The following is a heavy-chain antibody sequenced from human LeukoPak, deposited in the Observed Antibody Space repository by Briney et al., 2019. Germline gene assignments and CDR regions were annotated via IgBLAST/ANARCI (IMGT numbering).Heavy chain of an antibody. CDR1: GFTFSTYA. J-gene: IGHJ4*02. D-gene: IGHD3-22*01. Sequence: GGSLRLSCAASGFTFSTYAMSWVRQAPGKGLEWVSSISGTISGSGLTTYYADSVMGRFTIFRDNSKNTLYLQMNSLRAEDTAVYYCARKSPYYSDSSGPLGTYYFDYWGQGTLVTVSS. CDR2: ISGTISGSGLTT. V-gene: IGHV3-23*01. CDR3: ARKSPYYSDSSGPLGTYYFDY.